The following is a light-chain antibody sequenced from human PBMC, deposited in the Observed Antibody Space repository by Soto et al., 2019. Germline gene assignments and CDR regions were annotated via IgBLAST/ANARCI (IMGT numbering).Light chain of an antibody. V-gene: IGKV3-15*01. J-gene: IGKJ2*01. CDR2: DTS. CDR3: QQYNNWPPGT. CDR1: QSVSSN. Sequence: EIVMTQSPATLSVSPGERATLSCRASQSVSSNLAWYQQKPGQAPRLLMYDTSTRATGIPARFSGSGSGTGFTLAISSLQSEDFAVYYCQQYNNWPPGTFGQGTKLEIK.